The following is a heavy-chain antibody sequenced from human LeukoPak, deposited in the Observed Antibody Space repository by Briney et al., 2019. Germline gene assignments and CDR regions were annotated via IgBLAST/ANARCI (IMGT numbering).Heavy chain of an antibody. CDR3: ARDGVLRFLEWLDYYGMDV. CDR2: IIPIFGTA. CDR1: GGTFSSYA. D-gene: IGHD3-3*01. J-gene: IGHJ6*02. Sequence: SVKVSCKASGGTFSSYAISWVRQAPGQGLEWMGGIIPIFGTANYAQKLQGRVTMTTDTSTSIAYMELRSLRSDDTAVYYCARDGVLRFLEWLDYYGMDVWGQGTTVTVSS. V-gene: IGHV1-69*05.